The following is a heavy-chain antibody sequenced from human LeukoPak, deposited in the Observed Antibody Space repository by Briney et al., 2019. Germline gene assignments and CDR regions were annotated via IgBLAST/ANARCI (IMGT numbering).Heavy chain of an antibody. Sequence: SETLSLTCTVSGGSISSGDYYWSWIRQPPGKGLEWIGEINHSGSTNYNPSLKSRVTISVDTSKNQFSLKLSSVTAADTAVYYCARGGDSSGYYYGEFDYWGQGTLVTVSS. CDR3: ARGGDSSGYYYGEFDY. CDR1: GGSISSGDYY. CDR2: INHSGST. J-gene: IGHJ4*02. V-gene: IGHV4-39*07. D-gene: IGHD3-22*01.